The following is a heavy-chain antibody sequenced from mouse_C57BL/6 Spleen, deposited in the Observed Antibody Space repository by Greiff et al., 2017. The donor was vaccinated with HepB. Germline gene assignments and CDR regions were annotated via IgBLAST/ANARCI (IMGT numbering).Heavy chain of an antibody. CDR3: ARDGGYDPYWYFDV. D-gene: IGHD2-2*01. CDR2: IRNKANGYTT. V-gene: IGHV7-3*01. Sequence: EVMLVESGGGLVQPGGSLSLSCAASGFTFTDYYMSWVHQPPGKALEWLGFIRNKANGYTTEYSASVKGRFTISRANSQSILYLQMNALRAEDSATYYCARDGGYDPYWYFDVWGTGTTVTVSS. J-gene: IGHJ1*03. CDR1: GFTFTDYY.